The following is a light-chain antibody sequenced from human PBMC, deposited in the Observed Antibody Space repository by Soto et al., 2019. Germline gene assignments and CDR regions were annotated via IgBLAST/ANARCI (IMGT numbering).Light chain of an antibody. CDR1: QSVSSSD. Sequence: EIVLTQSPGTLSLSPGERATLSCRASQSVSSSDLAWYQQKPGQSPRLLIHGTSSRATGIPDRFSGSGSGTDFTLTISILEPEDFAVYYCQQYDSSPWTFGQGTKVEIK. V-gene: IGKV3-20*01. CDR2: GTS. CDR3: QQYDSSPWT. J-gene: IGKJ1*01.